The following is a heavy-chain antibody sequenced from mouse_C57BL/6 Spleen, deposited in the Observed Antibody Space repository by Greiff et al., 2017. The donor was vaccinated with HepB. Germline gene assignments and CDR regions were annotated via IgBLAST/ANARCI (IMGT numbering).Heavy chain of an antibody. D-gene: IGHD1-2*01. CDR3: AKTGGSWYFDV. V-gene: IGHV2-5*01. CDR2: IWRGGST. CDR1: GFSLTSYG. J-gene: IGHJ1*03. Sequence: QVQLQQSGPGLVQPSQSLSITCTVSGFSLTSYGVHWVRQSPGKGLEWLGVIWRGGSTDYNAAFMSRLSITKDNSKSHVFFKMISLQADDTAIYYCAKTGGSWYFDVWGTGTTVTVSS.